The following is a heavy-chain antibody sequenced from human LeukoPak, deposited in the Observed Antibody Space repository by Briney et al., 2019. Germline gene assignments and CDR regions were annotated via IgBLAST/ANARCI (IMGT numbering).Heavy chain of an antibody. CDR3: ARATGYCSGGICFSAYYYYMDV. CDR2: ISSDESST. V-gene: IGHV3-74*01. D-gene: IGHD2-15*01. CDR1: GFTFRTYW. J-gene: IGHJ6*03. Sequence: PGGSLRLSCAASGFTFRTYWMNWVRQAPGKGLVWVSRISSDESSTNYADSVKGRFTISRDNAKNTLYLQMNSLRAEDTGVYYCARATGYCSGGICFSAYYYYMDVWGKGTSVTISS.